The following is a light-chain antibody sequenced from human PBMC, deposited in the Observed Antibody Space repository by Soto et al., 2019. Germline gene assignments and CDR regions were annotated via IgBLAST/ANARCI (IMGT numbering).Light chain of an antibody. CDR3: QHRSRWSRT. V-gene: IGKV3-11*01. CDR2: DAS. Sequence: EIVLTQSPATLSLSPGETATLSCRASQSISAYLAWYQQKLGQAPRLLIYDASKRATGIPARFRGSGSGTNFSLTISSVEPEEFAVYYCQHRSRWSRTFGQGTKVERK. J-gene: IGKJ1*01. CDR1: QSISAY.